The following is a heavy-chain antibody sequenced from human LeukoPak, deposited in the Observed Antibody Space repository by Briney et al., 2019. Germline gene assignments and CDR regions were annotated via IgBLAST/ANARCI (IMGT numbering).Heavy chain of an antibody. CDR1: GGSISSSNW. J-gene: IGHJ5*02. V-gene: IGHV4-4*02. CDR3: ARHGRYSVYHYCFDP. Sequence: PSETLSLTCAVSGGSISSSNWWSWVRQPPGKGLEWFGEVHHSGGTNYNPSLKSRVTISADRSNNRFSLSLNSVTAADTAVYYCARHGRYSVYHYCFDPWGQGTLVTVSS. D-gene: IGHD5/OR15-5a*01. CDR2: VHHSGGT.